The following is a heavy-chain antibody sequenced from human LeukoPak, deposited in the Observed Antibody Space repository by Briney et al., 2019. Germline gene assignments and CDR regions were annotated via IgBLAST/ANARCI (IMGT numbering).Heavy chain of an antibody. CDR3: ARDLQGGGDRYTQGWFDP. J-gene: IGHJ5*02. CDR1: GYTFTSYG. D-gene: IGHD2-21*02. CDR2: ISAYNGNT. V-gene: IGHV1-18*01. Sequence: GASVKVSCKASGYTFTSYGISWVRQAPGQGLEWMGWISAYNGNTNYAQKLQGRVTMTTDTSTSTAYMELRSLRSDDTAVYYCARDLQGGGDRYTQGWFDPWGQGTLVTVSS.